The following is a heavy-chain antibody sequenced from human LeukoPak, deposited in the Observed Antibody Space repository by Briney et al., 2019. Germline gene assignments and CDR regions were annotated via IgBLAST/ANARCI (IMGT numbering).Heavy chain of an antibody. Sequence: GASVKVSCKASGFTFTSSAVKWVRQARGQRLEWIGWIVVGSGNTNYAQKLQGRVTMTTDTSTSTAYMELRSLRSDDTAVYYCARDSPPWQLYYMDVWGKGTTVTVSS. V-gene: IGHV1-58*01. CDR1: GFTFTSSA. CDR3: ARDSPPWQLYYMDV. CDR2: IVVGSGNT. D-gene: IGHD6-13*01. J-gene: IGHJ6*03.